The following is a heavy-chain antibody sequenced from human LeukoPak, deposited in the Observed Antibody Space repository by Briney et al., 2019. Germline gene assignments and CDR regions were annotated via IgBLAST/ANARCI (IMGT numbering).Heavy chain of an antibody. CDR1: GFTVSSNY. CDR2: IYSGGST. V-gene: IGHV3-53*01. CDR3: ARARGYSYGFDY. D-gene: IGHD5-18*01. Sequence: GGSLRLSCAASGFTVSSNYMSWVRQAPGKGLAWVSVIYSGGSTYYADSVKGRFTISRDNSKNTLYLQMDSLSAEDTAVYFWARARGYSYGFDYWGQGTLVTVTS. J-gene: IGHJ4*02.